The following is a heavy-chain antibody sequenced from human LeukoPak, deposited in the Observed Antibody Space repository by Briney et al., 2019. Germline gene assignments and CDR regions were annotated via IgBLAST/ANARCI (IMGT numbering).Heavy chain of an antibody. D-gene: IGHD6-13*01. J-gene: IGHJ3*02. Sequence: ESLKISCKGSEYSFTTYWIGWVRQTPGKGLEWMGIIYPGDSDTKYGPSFQGQVTISTDKSINTAYLQWSSLKASDTAIYYCARVKQAVALVDVFDIWGQGTMVTVSS. CDR3: ARVKQAVALVDVFDI. V-gene: IGHV5-51*01. CDR2: IYPGDSDT. CDR1: EYSFTTYW.